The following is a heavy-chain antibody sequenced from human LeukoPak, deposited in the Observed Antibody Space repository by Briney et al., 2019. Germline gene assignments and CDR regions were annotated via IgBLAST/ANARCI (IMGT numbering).Heavy chain of an antibody. CDR3: ARDLSVGAKPDLGFDY. J-gene: IGHJ4*02. D-gene: IGHD1-26*01. V-gene: IGHV3-30*04. CDR2: ISYDGSDK. Sequence: GRSLRLSCAASGFTFSLYTMHWVRQAPGKGLEWVAVISYDGSDKYYADSVKGRFTISRDNAKNSPYLQMISLRAEDTAVYYCARDLSVGAKPDLGFDYWGQGTLVTVSS. CDR1: GFTFSLYT.